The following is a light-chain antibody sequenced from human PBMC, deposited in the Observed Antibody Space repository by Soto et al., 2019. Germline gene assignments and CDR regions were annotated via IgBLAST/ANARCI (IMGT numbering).Light chain of an antibody. CDR3: QQSYYTPLT. V-gene: IGKV1-6*01. CDR1: QGIRND. Sequence: AIQMTQSPSSLSASVGDRVTITCRASQGIRNDLGWYQQKPGKAPKLLIYAASSLQSGVPSRFSGSGSGTDFSLTISSLQPEDFATYFCQQSYYTPLTFGGGTKVEIK. J-gene: IGKJ4*01. CDR2: AAS.